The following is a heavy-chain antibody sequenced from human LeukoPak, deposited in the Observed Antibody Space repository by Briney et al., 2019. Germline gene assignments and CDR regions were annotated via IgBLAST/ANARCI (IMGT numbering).Heavy chain of an antibody. J-gene: IGHJ6*02. Sequence: GGSLRLSCAASGFTFSSYAMHWVRQAPGKGLEWVAVISYDGSNKYYADSVKGRFTISRENAKNSLYLQMNSLRAGDTAVYYCARDGYYYGMDVWGQGTTVTVSS. CDR3: ARDGYYYGMDV. CDR1: GFTFSSYA. CDR2: ISYDGSNK. V-gene: IGHV3-30*14.